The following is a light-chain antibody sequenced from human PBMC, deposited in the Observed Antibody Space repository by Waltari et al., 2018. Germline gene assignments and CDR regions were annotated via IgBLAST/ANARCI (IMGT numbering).Light chain of an antibody. J-gene: IGLJ3*02. Sequence: QSVLTQPPSASGTPGQRVTISCSGTSSNLGNNVVNWYQQVPGTAPNYLTYRNDRRPPGGPDRFSASKSGTSASLAISGLQSEDEAEYYCASWDDSLNGHWVFGGGTKVTVL. CDR3: ASWDDSLNGHWV. CDR1: SSNLGNNV. V-gene: IGLV1-44*01. CDR2: RND.